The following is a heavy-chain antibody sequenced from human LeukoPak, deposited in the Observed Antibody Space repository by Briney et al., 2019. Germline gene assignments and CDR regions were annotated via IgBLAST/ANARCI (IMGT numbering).Heavy chain of an antibody. J-gene: IGHJ6*02. D-gene: IGHD1-26*01. CDR2: VSFSGTT. V-gene: IGHV4-59*11. CDR3: ARSRVSGSYLDYHSGMDV. Sequence: SETQSLTCTVSGGPITSHYWSWIRQPPGKGLEWIGYVSFSGTTKYSPSLNNRVTISRDTSQNQFFLRLNSVTAADTAVYFCARSRVSGSYLDYHSGMDVWGQGTTVIVSS. CDR1: GGPITSHY.